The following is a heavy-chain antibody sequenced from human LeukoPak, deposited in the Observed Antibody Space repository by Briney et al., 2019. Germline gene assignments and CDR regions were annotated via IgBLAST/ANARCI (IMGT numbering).Heavy chain of an antibody. Sequence: SVKVSCKASGGTFSSYAISWVRQAPGQGLEWMGRIIPIFGTANYAQKFQGRVTITTGESTSTAYMELSSLRSEDTAVYYCAREDAGATAYWGQGTLVTVSS. D-gene: IGHD1-26*01. J-gene: IGHJ4*02. V-gene: IGHV1-69*05. CDR2: IIPIFGTA. CDR3: AREDAGATAY. CDR1: GGTFSSYA.